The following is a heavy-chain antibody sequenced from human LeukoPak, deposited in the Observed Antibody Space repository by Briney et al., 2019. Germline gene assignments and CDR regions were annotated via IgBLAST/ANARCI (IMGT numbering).Heavy chain of an antibody. Sequence: GGSLRLSCAASGFSVTSDWIHWVRQAPGKGLVWVSRIDDSGSGTSYADSVKGRFTIPRDNANNSLYLQMNSLRAEDTAVYYCARDGFDFWSGYPTTVDYWGQGTLVTVYS. CDR3: ARDGFDFWSGYPTTVDY. CDR2: IDDSGSGT. D-gene: IGHD3-3*01. V-gene: IGHV3-74*01. CDR1: GFSVTSDW. J-gene: IGHJ4*02.